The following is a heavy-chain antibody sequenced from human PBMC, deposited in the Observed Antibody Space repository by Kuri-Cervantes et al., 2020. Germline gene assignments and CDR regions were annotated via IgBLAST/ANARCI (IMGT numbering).Heavy chain of an antibody. CDR2: ISYDGSNK. CDR1: GFAFSSYG. V-gene: IGHV3-30*18. D-gene: IGHD6-19*01. CDR3: AKDYPNRRLYQWLEWGYFDY. Sequence: GGSLRLSCAASGFAFSSYGMHWVRQAPGKGLEWVAVISYDGSNKYYADSVKGRFTISRDNSKNTLYLQMNSLRAEDTAVYYCAKDYPNRRLYQWLEWGYFDYWGQGTLVTVSS. J-gene: IGHJ4*02.